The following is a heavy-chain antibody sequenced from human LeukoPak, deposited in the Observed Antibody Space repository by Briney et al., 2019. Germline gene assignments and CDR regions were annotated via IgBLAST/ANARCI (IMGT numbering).Heavy chain of an antibody. CDR1: GFTFNIYT. D-gene: IGHD3-10*01. CDR2: TNQDGSEK. Sequence: GGSLRLSCAASGFTFNIYTMSWVRQAPGKGLEWVANTNQDGSEKYYVDSVKGRFTISRDNAKKSLDLQMNSLRAEDTAVYYCARELAGHYYGSGSSFDYWGQGTLVTVSS. J-gene: IGHJ4*02. CDR3: ARELAGHYYGSGSSFDY. V-gene: IGHV3-7*01.